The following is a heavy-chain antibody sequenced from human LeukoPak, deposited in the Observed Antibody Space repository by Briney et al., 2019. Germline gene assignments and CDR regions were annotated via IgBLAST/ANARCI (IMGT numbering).Heavy chain of an antibody. J-gene: IGHJ4*02. CDR3: ARGASQNYYDSSGYYY. Sequence: SETLPLTCTVSGGSISSGDYYWSWIRQPPGKGLEWIGYIYYSGSTYYNPSLKSRVTISVDTSKNQFSLKLSSVTAADTAVYYCARGASQNYYDSSGYYYWGQGTLVTVSS. CDR1: GGSISSGDYY. D-gene: IGHD3-22*01. V-gene: IGHV4-30-4*01. CDR2: IYYSGST.